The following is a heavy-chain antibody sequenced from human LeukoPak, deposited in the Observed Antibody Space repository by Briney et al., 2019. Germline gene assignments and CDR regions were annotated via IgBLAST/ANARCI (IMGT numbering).Heavy chain of an antibody. CDR1: GGSISSSSYY. CDR3: ARSFSMVRGVIITFDY. Sequence: SETLSLTCTVSGGSISSSSYYWGWIRQPPGKGLDWIGSIYYSGSTYYNPSLKSRVTISVDTSKNQFSLKLSSVTAADTAVYYCARSFSMVRGVIITFDYWGQGTLVTVSS. D-gene: IGHD3-10*01. CDR2: IYYSGST. V-gene: IGHV4-39*01. J-gene: IGHJ4*02.